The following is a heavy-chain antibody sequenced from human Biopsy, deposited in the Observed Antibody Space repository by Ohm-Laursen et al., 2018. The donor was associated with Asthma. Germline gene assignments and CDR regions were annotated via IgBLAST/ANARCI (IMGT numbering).Heavy chain of an antibody. CDR2: IKSKTDGGTT. Sequence: SLRLSCAASGFTFSNAWMSWVRQAPGKGLEWVGRIKSKTDGGTTDYAAPVKGRFTISRDDSKTTLYLQMNSLKTEDTAVYYCARDIVATMIGYYYYGMDVWGQGTTVTVSS. V-gene: IGHV3-15*01. J-gene: IGHJ6*02. D-gene: IGHD5-12*01. CDR1: GFTFSNAW. CDR3: ARDIVATMIGYYYYGMDV.